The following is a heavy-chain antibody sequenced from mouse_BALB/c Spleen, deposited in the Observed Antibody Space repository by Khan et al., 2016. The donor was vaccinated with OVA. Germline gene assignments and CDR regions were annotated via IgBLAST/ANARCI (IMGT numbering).Heavy chain of an antibody. CDR1: GYSINSNYA. J-gene: IGHJ4*01. Sequence: VQLKESGPGLVKPSQTLSLTCTVTGYSINSNYAWNWIRQFPGNKLGWMSYIRYNGSTSYNPTLKSRISITRDTSKNQVFLQLNTVTTEDTATYYGTRKYYYGYIVDNWGQGTSVTGSS. D-gene: IGHD1-2*01. V-gene: IGHV3-2*02. CDR2: IRYNGST. CDR3: TRKYYYGYIVDN.